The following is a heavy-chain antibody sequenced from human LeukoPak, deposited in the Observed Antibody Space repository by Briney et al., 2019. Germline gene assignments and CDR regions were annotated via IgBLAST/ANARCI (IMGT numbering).Heavy chain of an antibody. V-gene: IGHV3-23*01. CDR1: GFTFSSYA. CDR2: ISRSGDNT. J-gene: IGHJ6*02. CDR3: PRGRGMDV. Sequence: GASLRLSCAASGFTFSSYAMTWVRQAPGKGLEWVSAISRSGDNTYYADSVKGRFTISRDNSKNTLYLQMNSLRAEDTALYYCPRGRGMDVWGQGTTVTVSS.